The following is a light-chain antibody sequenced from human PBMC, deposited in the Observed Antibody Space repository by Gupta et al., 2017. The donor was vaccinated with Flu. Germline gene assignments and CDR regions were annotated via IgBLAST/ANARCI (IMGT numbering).Light chain of an antibody. Sequence: SMTIACTGTGSDVGGYNYVSWYRQHPGKAPKLMSYEFSNRPSGCSNRFSGSKSGNTASLTISGRQAEDEAYYYCSSYTSSSTLVFGGGTKLTVL. V-gene: IGLV2-14*01. J-gene: IGLJ2*01. CDR1: GSDVGGYNY. CDR3: SSYTSSSTLV. CDR2: EFS.